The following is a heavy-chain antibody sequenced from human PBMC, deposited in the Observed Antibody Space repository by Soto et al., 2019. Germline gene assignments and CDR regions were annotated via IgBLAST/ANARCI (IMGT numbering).Heavy chain of an antibody. D-gene: IGHD2-2*01. CDR1: GGSISSGGYY. Sequence: SETLSLTCTVSGGSISSGGYYWSWIRQHPGKGLEWIGYIYYSGSTYYNPSLKSRVTISVDTSKNQFSLKLSSVTAADTAVYYCARGTIVVVPAATGSYFDYWGQGTLVTVSS. V-gene: IGHV4-31*03. CDR2: IYYSGST. J-gene: IGHJ4*02. CDR3: ARGTIVVVPAATGSYFDY.